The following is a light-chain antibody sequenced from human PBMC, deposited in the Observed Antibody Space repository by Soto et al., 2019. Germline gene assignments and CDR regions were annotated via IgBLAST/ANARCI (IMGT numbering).Light chain of an antibody. Sequence: LTQPRSVAGSPGQSVTISCTGTSSDVGGYNYVSWYQQHPGKAPKLMIYDVSKRPSGVPDRFSGSKSGNTASLTISGLQAEDEADYYCCSYAGSFHVFGTGTKVTVL. J-gene: IGLJ1*01. CDR3: CSYAGSFHV. CDR2: DVS. V-gene: IGLV2-11*01. CDR1: SSDVGGYNY.